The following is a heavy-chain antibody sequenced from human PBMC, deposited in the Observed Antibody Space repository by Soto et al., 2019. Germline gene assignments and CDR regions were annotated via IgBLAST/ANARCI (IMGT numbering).Heavy chain of an antibody. Sequence: QVQLQESGPGLVKPSQTLSLTCTVSGGSISSGAYYWSWIRQHPGKGLEWIGYIYYSGSTYYNPSLKIRFNISVDTTKNQFSLRLSSVTAADTAVYYCARNYGSGRFDPWGQGTLVTVSS. CDR2: IYYSGST. J-gene: IGHJ5*02. V-gene: IGHV4-31*03. CDR1: GGSISSGAYY. D-gene: IGHD3-10*01. CDR3: ARNYGSGRFDP.